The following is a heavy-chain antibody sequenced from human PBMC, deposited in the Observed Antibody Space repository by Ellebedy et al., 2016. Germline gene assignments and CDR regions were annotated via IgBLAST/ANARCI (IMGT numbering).Heavy chain of an antibody. J-gene: IGHJ6*03. CDR3: ARDPSGYYYYMDV. Sequence: GGSLRLSXAASGFTFSSYAMHWVRQAPGKGLEWVAVISYDGSNKYYADSVKGRFTISRDNAKNSLYLQMNSLRDEDTAVYYCARDPSGYYYYMDVWGKGTTVTVSS. V-gene: IGHV3-30-3*01. CDR1: GFTFSSYA. CDR2: ISYDGSNK.